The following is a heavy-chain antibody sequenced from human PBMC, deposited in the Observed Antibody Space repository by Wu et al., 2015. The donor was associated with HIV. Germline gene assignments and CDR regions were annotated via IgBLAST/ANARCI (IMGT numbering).Heavy chain of an antibody. Sequence: QVQLEQSGAEVKKPGASVMVSCKASGYTFIDYYIYWVRLAPGRGLEWMGWMNPNRGGTKYAETFRDRVTMTRDTSVSTAYMELNNLRSDDTAVYYCARLQSLHGLYSNADYWGQERWSPSPQ. CDR3: ARLQSLHGLYSNADY. CDR1: GYTFIDYY. J-gene: IGHJ4*01. D-gene: IGHD2-15*01. V-gene: IGHV1-2*02. CDR2: MNPNRGGT.